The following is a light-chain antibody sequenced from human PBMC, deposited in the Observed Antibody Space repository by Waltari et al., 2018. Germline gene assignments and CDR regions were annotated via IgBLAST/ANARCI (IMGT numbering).Light chain of an antibody. CDR1: SSNTGAGFD. V-gene: IGLV1-40*01. CDR3: QSYDSSLSGVV. CDR2: GNA. J-gene: IGLJ2*01. Sequence: QSVLTQPPSVSGAPGQRVTISCAGSSSNTGAGFDVHWYQQLPGTAPKLLIYGNANRPSGGPDRFSGSKSGTSASLAITGLQAEDEADYYCQSYDSSLSGVVFGGGTKLTVL.